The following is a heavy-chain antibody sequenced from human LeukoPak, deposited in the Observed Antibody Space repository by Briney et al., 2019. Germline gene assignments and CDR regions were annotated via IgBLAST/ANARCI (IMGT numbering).Heavy chain of an antibody. J-gene: IGHJ4*02. CDR2: ISYDGSNK. CDR1: GFTFSSYA. Sequence: PGGSLRLSCAASGFTFSSYAMQWVRQAPGKGLEWVAGISYDGSNKYYADSVKGRFTISRDNSKNTLYLQMNSLRGEDTAVYYCARAPYYYDSSGYRGPYYFDYWGQGTLVTVSS. D-gene: IGHD3-22*01. V-gene: IGHV3-30-3*01. CDR3: ARAPYYYDSSGYRGPYYFDY.